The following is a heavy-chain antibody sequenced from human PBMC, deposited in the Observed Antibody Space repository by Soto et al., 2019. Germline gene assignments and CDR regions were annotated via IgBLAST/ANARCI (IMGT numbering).Heavy chain of an antibody. V-gene: IGHV4-31*03. Sequence: QVQLQESGPGLVKPSQTLSLTCTVSGGSISSGGYYWSWIRQHPGKGLEWIGYIYYSGSTYYNPSRKSRVTISVDTSKNQCSLQLSSVTAADTAVYYCAREIRSTSCYDYWGQGTLVTVSS. CDR1: GGSISSGGYY. D-gene: IGHD2-2*01. CDR3: AREIRSTSCYDY. CDR2: IYYSGST. J-gene: IGHJ4*02.